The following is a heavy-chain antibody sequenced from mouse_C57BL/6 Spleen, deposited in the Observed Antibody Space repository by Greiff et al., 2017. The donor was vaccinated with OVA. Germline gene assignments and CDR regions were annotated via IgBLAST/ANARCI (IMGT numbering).Heavy chain of an antibody. Sequence: VKLQESGAELVKPGASVRLSCKASGYTFTSYWMQWVKQRPGQGLEWIGEIDPSDSYTNYNQKFKGKATLTVDTSSSTAYMQLSSLTSEDSAVYYCARRDYYGSSYGYWYFDVWGTGTTVTVSS. V-gene: IGHV1-50*01. CDR2: IDPSDSYT. CDR1: GYTFTSYW. D-gene: IGHD1-1*01. J-gene: IGHJ1*03. CDR3: ARRDYYGSSYGYWYFDV.